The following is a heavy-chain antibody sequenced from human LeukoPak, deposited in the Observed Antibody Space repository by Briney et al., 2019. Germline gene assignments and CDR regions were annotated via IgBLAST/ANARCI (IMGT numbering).Heavy chain of an antibody. CDR3: ARASGDIVETATMGSY. D-gene: IGHD5-18*01. V-gene: IGHV3-20*04. Sequence: PGGSLRLSCTASGFTFRAYGMYWVRQAPGKGLEWVSLISGDGGSTDYADSVKGRFTISRDNAKNSLYLQMNSLRAEDTAVYYCARASGDIVETATMGSYWGQGTLVTVSS. CDR2: ISGDGGST. CDR1: GFTFRAYG. J-gene: IGHJ4*02.